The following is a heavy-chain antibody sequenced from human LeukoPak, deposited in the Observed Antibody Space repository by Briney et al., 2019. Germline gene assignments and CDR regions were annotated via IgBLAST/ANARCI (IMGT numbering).Heavy chain of an antibody. Sequence: GGSLRLSCAGSGFTFSGYAMTWVRQAPGKGLEWVSGTIGSGGSTYYADSVNGRFTMSRDNSKNTLYLQMNSLRAEDTAVYYCATAGCTDGICYLDYWGKGTLVTVSS. D-gene: IGHD2-8*01. CDR2: TIGSGGST. CDR3: ATAGCTDGICYLDY. J-gene: IGHJ4*02. V-gene: IGHV3-23*01. CDR1: GFTFSGYA.